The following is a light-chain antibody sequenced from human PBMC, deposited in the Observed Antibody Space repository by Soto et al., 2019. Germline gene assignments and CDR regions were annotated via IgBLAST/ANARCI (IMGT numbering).Light chain of an antibody. CDR2: AAS. CDR1: QGIRND. J-gene: IGKJ4*01. V-gene: IGKV1-6*01. CDR3: LQYYSTPPP. Sequence: AIQMTQSPSSLSASVGDRVAITFRASQGIRNDLGWYQQKPGKAPKLLIYAASSLQSGVPSRFSGSGSGTEFTLTISSLQAEDVAVYYCLQYYSTPPPFGGGTKVDIK.